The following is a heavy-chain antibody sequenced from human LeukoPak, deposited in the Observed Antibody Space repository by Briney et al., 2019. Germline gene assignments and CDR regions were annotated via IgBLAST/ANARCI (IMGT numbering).Heavy chain of an antibody. J-gene: IGHJ4*02. CDR1: GYTFTSYY. CDR3: ARGGYYYDSSGYSHLPDY. CDR2: IIPIVGTT. D-gene: IGHD3-22*01. Sequence: GASVKDSCKASGYTFTSYYMHWVRQAPGQGLEWMGGIIPIVGTTNYAQMFQGRVTITADESTSTAYMELSSLRSEDTAVYYCARGGYYYDSSGYSHLPDYWGQGTLVTVSA. V-gene: IGHV1-69*13.